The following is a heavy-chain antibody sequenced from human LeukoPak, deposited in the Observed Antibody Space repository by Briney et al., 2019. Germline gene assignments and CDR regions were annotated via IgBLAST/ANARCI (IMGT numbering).Heavy chain of an antibody. D-gene: IGHD3-10*01. Sequence: PSDTLSLTCAVYGGSFSGYYWSWIRQPPGKGLEWIGEINHSGSTNYNPSLKSRVTISVDTSKNQFSLKLSSVTAADTAVYYCARVLHYGSGSFLRYSYYMDVWGKGTTVTVSS. J-gene: IGHJ6*03. V-gene: IGHV4-34*01. CDR3: ARVLHYGSGSFLRYSYYMDV. CDR1: GGSFSGYY. CDR2: INHSGST.